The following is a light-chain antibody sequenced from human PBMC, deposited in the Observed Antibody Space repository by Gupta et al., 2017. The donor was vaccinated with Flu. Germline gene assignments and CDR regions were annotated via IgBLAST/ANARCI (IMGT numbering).Light chain of an antibody. J-gene: IGLJ3*02. CDR3: NSRDSSGNRWV. V-gene: IGLV3-19*01. Sequence: SSELTPDPAVSVALGQTVRITCQGDSLRSYYASWYQQKPGQAPVLLIYGNNNRPSGIPDRFSGSSSGNTASLTITGAQAEDEADYYCNSRDSSGNRWVFGGGTKLTVL. CDR2: GNN. CDR1: SLRSYY.